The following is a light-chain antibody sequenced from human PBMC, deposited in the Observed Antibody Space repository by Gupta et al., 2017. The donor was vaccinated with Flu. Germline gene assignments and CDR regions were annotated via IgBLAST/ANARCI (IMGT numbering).Light chain of an antibody. CDR1: SSNIGAGYD. Sequence: QSVLTQPPSVSGAPGKRVTISCTGSSSNIGAGYDVHWYQQLPGPAPKLLIYGNSNRPSGVPDRFSGSKSGTSASLAITGLQAEDEADYYCQSYDSSLSGSYVFGTGTKVTVL. J-gene: IGLJ1*01. CDR2: GNS. CDR3: QSYDSSLSGSYV. V-gene: IGLV1-40*01.